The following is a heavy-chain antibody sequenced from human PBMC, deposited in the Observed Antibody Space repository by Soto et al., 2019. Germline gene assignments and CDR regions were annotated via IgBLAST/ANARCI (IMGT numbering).Heavy chain of an antibody. V-gene: IGHV3-21*01. Sequence: GSLRLSCAASGFTFSSYSMNWVRQAPGKGLEWVSSISSSSSYIYYADSVKGRFTISRDNAKNSLYLQMNSLRAEDTDVYYCARSPEFLDDLVPFDYWGKGTLVTVSS. CDR3: ARSPEFLDDLVPFDY. CDR2: ISSSSSYI. CDR1: GFTFSSYS. D-gene: IGHD2-8*02. J-gene: IGHJ4*02.